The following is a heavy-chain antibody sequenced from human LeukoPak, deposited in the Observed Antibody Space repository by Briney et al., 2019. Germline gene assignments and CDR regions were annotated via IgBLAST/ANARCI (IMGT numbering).Heavy chain of an antibody. CDR2: INHSGST. CDR3: ARGTMVRGRIPFDY. D-gene: IGHD3-10*01. CDR1: GGSFSGYY. Sequence: SETLSLTCAVYGGSFSGYYWSWIRQPPGKGLEWIGEINHSGSTNYNPSLKSRVTISVDTSKNQFSLKLSSVTAADTAVYYCARGTMVRGRIPFDYWGQGTLVTVSS. J-gene: IGHJ4*02. V-gene: IGHV4-34*01.